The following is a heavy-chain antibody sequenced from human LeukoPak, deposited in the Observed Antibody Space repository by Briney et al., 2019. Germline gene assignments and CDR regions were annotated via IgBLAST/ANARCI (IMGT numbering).Heavy chain of an antibody. V-gene: IGHV4-4*07. CDR2: VYTSGST. D-gene: IGHD1-7*01. CDR1: GGSISGYY. J-gene: IGHJ3*02. CDR3: ARLITGTTTAFDI. Sequence: SETLSLACSVSGGSISGYYWTWIRQPAGKGLEWIGRVYTSGSTHYNPSLKTRLTMSVDTSKNQFSLKLSSVTAADTAVYYCARLITGTTTAFDIWGQGTMVTVSS.